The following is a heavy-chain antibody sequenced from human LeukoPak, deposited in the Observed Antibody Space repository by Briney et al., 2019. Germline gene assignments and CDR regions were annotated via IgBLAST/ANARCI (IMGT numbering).Heavy chain of an antibody. CDR2: IFYTGST. CDR3: ARKYPDHWFDP. D-gene: IGHD6-6*01. J-gene: IGHJ5*02. V-gene: IGHV4-30-4*01. CDR1: GGSITSGNYY. Sequence: SETLSLTCAVSGGSITSGNYYWSWIRQPPGKGLECFGYIFYTGSTNYSPSLKSRVSISVDTFKNQFSLKLSSVTAADTAVYYCARKYPDHWFDPWGQGTLVTVSS.